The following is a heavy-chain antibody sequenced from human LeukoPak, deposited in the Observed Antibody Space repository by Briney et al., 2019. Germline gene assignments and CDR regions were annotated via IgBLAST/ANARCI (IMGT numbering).Heavy chain of an antibody. CDR3: ARAPYYDYVWGSYRYGPTDY. J-gene: IGHJ4*02. Sequence: TSKTLSLTCAVYGGSLSDYYWSWIRQSPGKGLEWIGEINHSGGTNYNPSLKSRVTISVDTSKNQFSLKLSSVTAADTAVYYCARAPYYDYVWGSYRYGPTDYWGQGTLVTVSS. CDR2: INHSGGT. CDR1: GGSLSDYY. V-gene: IGHV4-34*01. D-gene: IGHD3-16*02.